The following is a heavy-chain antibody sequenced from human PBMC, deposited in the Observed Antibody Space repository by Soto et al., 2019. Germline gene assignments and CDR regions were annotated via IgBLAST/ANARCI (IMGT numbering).Heavy chain of an antibody. CDR3: ARDSGYSSIPV. Sequence: LRLSSAASGFTFSSYEMNWVRQAPGKGLEWVSYISSSGSTIYYADSVKGRFTISRDNAKNSLYLQMNSLRAEDTAVYYCARDSGYSSIPVWGQGTLVTVSS. CDR1: GFTFSSYE. D-gene: IGHD6-13*01. CDR2: ISSSGSTI. V-gene: IGHV3-48*03. J-gene: IGHJ4*02.